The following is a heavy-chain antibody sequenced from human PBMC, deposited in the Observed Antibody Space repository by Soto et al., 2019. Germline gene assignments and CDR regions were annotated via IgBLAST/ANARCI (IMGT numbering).Heavy chain of an antibody. CDR1: GGSISSYY. V-gene: IGHV4-59*01. J-gene: IGHJ4*02. Sequence: PSETLSLTCTVSGGSISSYYWSWIRQPPGKGLEWIGYIYYSGSTNYNPSLKSRVTMSLDTSKNQFSLKLSSVTAADTAVYYCATYYDILTGHGTFDYWGQGTLVTVSS. CDR3: ATYYDILTGHGTFDY. D-gene: IGHD3-9*01. CDR2: IYYSGST.